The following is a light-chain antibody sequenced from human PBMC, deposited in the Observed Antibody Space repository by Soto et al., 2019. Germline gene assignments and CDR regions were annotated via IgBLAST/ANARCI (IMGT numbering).Light chain of an antibody. CDR2: EVS. Sequence: QSVLTQPPSASGSPGQSVTISCTGTSSDVGGYNYVSWYQQHPGKAPKLMIYEVSKRPSGVPDRFSGSKSGNTASLTVSGIQAEDEADYYCSSYAGSNNFGVFGTGTKLTVL. V-gene: IGLV2-8*01. CDR1: SSDVGGYNY. CDR3: SSYAGSNNFGV. J-gene: IGLJ1*01.